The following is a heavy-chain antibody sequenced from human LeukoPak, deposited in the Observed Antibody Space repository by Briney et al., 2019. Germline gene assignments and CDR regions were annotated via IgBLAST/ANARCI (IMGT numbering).Heavy chain of an antibody. V-gene: IGHV1-69*13. CDR1: GGTFSSYA. CDR2: IIPIFGTA. Sequence: ASVKVSCKASGGTFSSYAISWVRQAPGQGLEWMGGIIPIFGTANYAQKFQGRVTITADESTSTAYMELGSLRSEDTAVYYCARAQGVVVPAAIWSYWGQGTLVTVSS. J-gene: IGHJ4*02. CDR3: ARAQGVVVPAAIWSY. D-gene: IGHD2-2*01.